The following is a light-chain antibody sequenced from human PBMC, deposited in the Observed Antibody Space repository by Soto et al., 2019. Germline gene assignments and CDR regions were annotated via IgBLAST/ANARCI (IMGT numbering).Light chain of an antibody. J-gene: IGKJ5*01. Sequence: IRLRHSPSSLSASFGDRFNITCRASQGIRHDLGWYQQKPGQAPKLLIYTTSTLQSGVPSRFSGSGSGTDFTLTISSLQPEDFATYYCQQSYSTPISFGQGTRLEIK. CDR1: QGIRHD. CDR3: QQSYSTPIS. V-gene: IGKV1-39*01. CDR2: TTS.